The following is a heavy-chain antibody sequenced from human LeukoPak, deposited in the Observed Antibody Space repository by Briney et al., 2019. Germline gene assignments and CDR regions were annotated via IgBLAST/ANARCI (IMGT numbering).Heavy chain of an antibody. Sequence: SETLSLTCTVSGGSISSYYWGWIRQPPGKGLEWIGSIYYSGSTYYNPSLKSRVTISVDTSKNQFSLKLSSVTAADTAVYYCARRPDITMIVVVAFDIWGQGTMVTVSS. D-gene: IGHD3-22*01. CDR1: GGSISSYY. CDR2: IYYSGST. V-gene: IGHV4-39*01. CDR3: ARRPDITMIVVVAFDI. J-gene: IGHJ3*02.